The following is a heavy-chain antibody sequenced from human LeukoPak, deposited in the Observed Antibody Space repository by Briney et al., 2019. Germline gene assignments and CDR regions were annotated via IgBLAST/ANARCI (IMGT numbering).Heavy chain of an antibody. V-gene: IGHV3-7*01. D-gene: IGHD3-3*01. Sequence: PGGSLRLSCAASGFTFSAYWMSWVRQAPGNGLEWVANIKQDGSEKYYVDSVKGRFTISGDKAKNSLYLQVNSLRAEDTAVYYCARDTGFWSGSPTWWGQGTLVTVSS. CDR2: IKQDGSEK. CDR3: ARDTGFWSGSPTW. CDR1: GFTFSAYW. J-gene: IGHJ4*02.